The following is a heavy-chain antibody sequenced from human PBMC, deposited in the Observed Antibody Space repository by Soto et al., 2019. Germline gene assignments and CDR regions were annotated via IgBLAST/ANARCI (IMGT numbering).Heavy chain of an antibody. CDR1: GYTFTGYY. CDR3: ARESGGYSGSDLRGWFDT. Sequence: WASVKVSCKASGYTFTGYYIHWVRQAPGQGLEGMGLINPNIGGTNYAQKVQGRVTMTRDTSISTAYRELSRLGSADMAVYYGARESGGYSGSDLRGWFDTWGEGSVV. CDR2: INPNIGGT. D-gene: IGHD5-12*01. J-gene: IGHJ5*02. V-gene: IGHV1-2*02.